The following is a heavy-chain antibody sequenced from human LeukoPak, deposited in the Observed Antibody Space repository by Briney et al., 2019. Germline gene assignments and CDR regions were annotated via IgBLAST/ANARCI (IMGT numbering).Heavy chain of an antibody. Sequence: SGGSLRLSCAASGFIFSAYTMHWVRQAPGKGLEWVALISYDGTNKDYADSVKGRFTISRDNSKNTLFLQMNSLRSEDTAVYYCARGSIDWQAVAFDYWGQGTLVTVSS. D-gene: IGHD2-21*01. CDR1: GFIFSAYT. V-gene: IGHV3-30*04. CDR3: ARGSIDWQAVAFDY. J-gene: IGHJ4*02. CDR2: ISYDGTNK.